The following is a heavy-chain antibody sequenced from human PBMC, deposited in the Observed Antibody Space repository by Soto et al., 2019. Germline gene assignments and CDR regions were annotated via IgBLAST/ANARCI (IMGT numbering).Heavy chain of an antibody. D-gene: IGHD4-17*01. CDR1: GYSFTIYW. CDR2: IYPGDSYT. V-gene: IGHV5-51*01. Sequence: GESLKISCKGSGYSFTIYWIGWVRQMPGKVLDLMGIIYPGDSYTXXXPSFQGQXXISAYKSISTXYLQWXILKASDNAMYYCARHHGTTGYMDVWRKGTTVTVSS. J-gene: IGHJ6*04. CDR3: ARHHGTTGYMDV.